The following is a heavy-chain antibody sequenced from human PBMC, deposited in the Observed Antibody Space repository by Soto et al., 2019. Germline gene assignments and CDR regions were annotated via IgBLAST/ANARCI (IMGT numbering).Heavy chain of an antibody. Sequence: ASVKVSCKVSGYTLTELSMHWVRQAPGKGLEWMGGFDPEDGETIYAQKFQGRVTMTEDTSTDTAYMELSGLRSEDTAVYYCATDVHQRGYMTGTKGLDAFDIWGQGTMVTVSS. CDR2: FDPEDGET. D-gene: IGHD1-7*01. J-gene: IGHJ3*02. CDR3: ATDVHQRGYMTGTKGLDAFDI. V-gene: IGHV1-24*01. CDR1: GYTLTELS.